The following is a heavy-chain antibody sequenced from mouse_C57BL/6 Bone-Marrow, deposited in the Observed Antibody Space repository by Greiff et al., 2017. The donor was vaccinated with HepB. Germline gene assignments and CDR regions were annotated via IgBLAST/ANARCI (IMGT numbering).Heavy chain of an antibody. CDR2: INYDGSST. CDR1: GFTFSDYY. V-gene: IGHV5-16*01. D-gene: IGHD2-4*01. CDR3: ARGIYYDYLDY. Sequence: DVKLVESEGGLVQPGSSMKLSCTASGFTFSDYYMAWVRQVPEKGLEWVANINYDGSSTYYLDSLKSRFIISRDNAKNILYLQMSSLKSEDTATYYCARGIYYDYLDYWGQGTSVTVSS. J-gene: IGHJ4*01.